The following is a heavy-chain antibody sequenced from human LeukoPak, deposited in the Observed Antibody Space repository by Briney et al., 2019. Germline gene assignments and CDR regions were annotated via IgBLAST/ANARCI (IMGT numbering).Heavy chain of an antibody. CDR1: GFTFSSYS. CDR3: AGLIYDSSGYLDY. D-gene: IGHD3-22*01. CDR2: ISSSSSYI. V-gene: IGHV3-21*01. Sequence: GSLRLSCAASGFTFSSYSMNWVRQAPGKGLGWVSSISSSSSYIYYADSVKGRFTISRDNAKNSLYLQMNSLRAEDTAVYYCAGLIYDSSGYLDYWGQGTLVTVSS. J-gene: IGHJ4*02.